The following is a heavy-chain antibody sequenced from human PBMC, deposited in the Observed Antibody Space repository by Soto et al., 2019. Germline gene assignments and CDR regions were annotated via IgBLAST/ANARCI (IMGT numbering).Heavy chain of an antibody. J-gene: IGHJ6*02. CDR2: IYYSGST. Sequence: PSETLSLTCTVSGGSISSGGYYWSWIRQHPGKGLEWIGYIYYSGSTYYNPSLKSRVTISVDTSKNQFSLKLSSVTAADTAVYYCARDRTTDGMDVWGQGTTVTVSS. CDR1: GGSISSGGYY. V-gene: IGHV4-31*03. D-gene: IGHD4-17*01. CDR3: ARDRTTDGMDV.